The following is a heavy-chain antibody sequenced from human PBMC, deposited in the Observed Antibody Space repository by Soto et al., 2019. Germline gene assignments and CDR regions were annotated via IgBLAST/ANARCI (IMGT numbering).Heavy chain of an antibody. CDR2: INPNSGGT. J-gene: IGHJ6*02. D-gene: IGHD6-6*01. CDR1: GYTFTGYY. Sequence: SVKVSCKASGYTFTGYYMHWVRQAPVQGLEWMGWINPNSGGTNYAQKFQGWVTMTRDTSISTAYMELSRLRSDDTAVYYCARDLSIAALVYYGMDVWGQGTTVTVSS. V-gene: IGHV1-2*04. CDR3: ARDLSIAALVYYGMDV.